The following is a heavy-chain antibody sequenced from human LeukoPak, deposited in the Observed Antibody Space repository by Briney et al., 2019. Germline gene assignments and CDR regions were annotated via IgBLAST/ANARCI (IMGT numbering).Heavy chain of an antibody. V-gene: IGHV3-53*01. CDR2: IYSGGRT. CDR1: GFTVSSNY. J-gene: IGHJ6*03. Sequence: GGSLRLSCAASGFTVSSNYMSWVRQAPGKGLEWVSVIYSGGRTYYGDSVKGRFTFSKDNSKNTLYLQMNSLRAEDTAVYYCARVLSGRGSLYSYYYYMDVWGKGTTVTISS. CDR3: ARVLSGRGSLYSYYYYMDV. D-gene: IGHD3-10*01.